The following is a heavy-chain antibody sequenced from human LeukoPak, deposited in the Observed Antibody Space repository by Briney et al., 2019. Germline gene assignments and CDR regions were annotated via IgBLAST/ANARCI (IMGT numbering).Heavy chain of an antibody. CDR1: GGSFSGYY. V-gene: IGHV4-34*01. Sequence: SETLSLTCAVYGGSFSGYYWSWIRQPPGKGLEWIGEINHSGSTNYNPSLKSRVTMSVDTSKNQFSLKLSSVTAADTAVYYCARGIAAAIVATHYIDYWGQGTLVTVSS. CDR3: ARGIAAAIVATHYIDY. CDR2: INHSGST. J-gene: IGHJ4*02. D-gene: IGHD5-12*01.